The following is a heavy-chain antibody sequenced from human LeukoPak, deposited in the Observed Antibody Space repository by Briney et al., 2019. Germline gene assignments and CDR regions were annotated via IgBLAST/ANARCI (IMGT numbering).Heavy chain of an antibody. Sequence: PSETLSLTCTVSGGSISSSSYYWGWIRQPPGKGLEWIGSIYYSGSTNYNPSLKSRVTISVDTSKNQFSLKLSSVTAADTAVYYCARHLSVGAPDYWGQGTLVTVSS. D-gene: IGHD1-26*01. CDR2: IYYSGST. V-gene: IGHV4-39*01. CDR1: GGSISSSSYY. J-gene: IGHJ4*02. CDR3: ARHLSVGAPDY.